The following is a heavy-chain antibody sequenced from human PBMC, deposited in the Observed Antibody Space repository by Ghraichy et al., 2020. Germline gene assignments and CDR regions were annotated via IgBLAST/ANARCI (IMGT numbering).Heavy chain of an antibody. CDR1: GYTFTSYA. D-gene: IGHD2-2*01. CDR2: INTDTGDP. J-gene: IGHJ4*02. Sequence: ASVKVSCKASGYTFTSYAMNWVRQAPGQGLEWMGWINTDTGDPTYAQGFTGRFVFSLDTSVSTSYLQISSLKAEDTAVYYCARVPYCSSPSCHDYYFEYWGQGTLVTVSS. CDR3: ARVPYCSSPSCHDYYFEY. V-gene: IGHV7-4-1*02.